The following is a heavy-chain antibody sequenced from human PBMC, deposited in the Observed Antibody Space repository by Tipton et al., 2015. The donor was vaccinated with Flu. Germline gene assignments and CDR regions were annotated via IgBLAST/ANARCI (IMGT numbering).Heavy chain of an antibody. CDR3: ARGGYNYAVYWFDP. V-gene: IGHV4-4*07. CDR1: GGSISSYY. Sequence: TLSLTCGVSGGSISSYYWNWIRQPAGKGLEWIGRIQSTGRTNYNPSLRSRVTMSLGATKNQVSLRLTPVTAADTAVYYCARGGYNYAVYWFDPWGQGTRVTVSS. D-gene: IGHD5-24*01. J-gene: IGHJ5*02. CDR2: IQSTGRT.